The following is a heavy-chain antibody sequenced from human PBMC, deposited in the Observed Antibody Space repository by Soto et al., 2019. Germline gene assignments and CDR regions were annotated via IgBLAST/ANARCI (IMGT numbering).Heavy chain of an antibody. CDR1: GGTFSSYT. J-gene: IGHJ4*02. Sequence: QVQLVQSGAEVKKPGSSVKVSCKASGGTFSSYTISWVRQAPGQGLEWMGRIIPILGIANYAQKFQGRVTITADNSPSTAYMELSSLRSEDTAVYYCARHGYSSFDYWGQGTLVTVSS. V-gene: IGHV1-69*02. CDR3: ARHGYSSFDY. CDR2: IIPILGIA. D-gene: IGHD5-18*01.